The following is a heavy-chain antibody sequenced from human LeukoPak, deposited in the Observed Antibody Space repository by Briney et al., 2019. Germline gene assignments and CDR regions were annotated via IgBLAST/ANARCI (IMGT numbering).Heavy chain of an antibody. V-gene: IGHV1-69*05. CDR2: IIPIFGTA. J-gene: IGHJ1*01. Sequence: ASVEVSCKASGGTFISYAISWGRQAPGQGLEWMGRIIPIFGTANYTQKFQGRVTITTDESTSTAYMELSSLRSEDTAVYYCAKPKYYYDSSAEYFQHWGQGTLVTVSS. CDR1: GGTFISYA. CDR3: AKPKYYYDSSAEYFQH. D-gene: IGHD3-22*01.